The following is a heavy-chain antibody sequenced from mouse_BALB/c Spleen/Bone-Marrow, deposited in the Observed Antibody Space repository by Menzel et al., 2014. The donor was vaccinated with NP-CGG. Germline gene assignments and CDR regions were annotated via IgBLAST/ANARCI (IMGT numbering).Heavy chain of an antibody. CDR3: ARDYLYYFDY. CDR2: IRNKANGYTT. D-gene: IGHD2-1*01. Sequence: DVKLVESGGGLVQPGGFLRLSCATSGFTFTDHYMSWVRQPPGKALEWLGFIRNKANGYTTEYSASVKGRFTISRDNSQSIVYPQMNTLRAEDSATYYCARDYLYYFDYWGQGTTLTVSS. J-gene: IGHJ2*01. CDR1: GFTFTDHY. V-gene: IGHV7-3*02.